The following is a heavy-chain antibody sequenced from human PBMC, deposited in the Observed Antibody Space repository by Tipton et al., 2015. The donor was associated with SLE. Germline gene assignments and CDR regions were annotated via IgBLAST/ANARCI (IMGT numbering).Heavy chain of an antibody. V-gene: IGHV3-49*03. CDR1: GFTFGDYA. CDR2: IRSKAYGGTT. CDR3: ARAQGGTVPYYFDY. D-gene: IGHD1/OR15-1a*01. Sequence: SLRLSCTASGFTFGDYAMSWFRQAPGKGLEWVGFIRSKAYGGTTEYAASVKGRFTISRDDSKSIAYLQMNSLKTEDTAVYYCARAQGGTVPYYFDYWGQGTLVTVSS. J-gene: IGHJ4*02.